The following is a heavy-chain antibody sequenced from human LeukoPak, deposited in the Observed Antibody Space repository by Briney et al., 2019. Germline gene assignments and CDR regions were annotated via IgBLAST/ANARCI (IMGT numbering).Heavy chain of an antibody. Sequence: KPGGSLRLSCAASGFTFSSYSMNWVRQAPGKGLEWVSSISSSSSYIYYADSVKGRFTISRDNAKNSLYLQMNSLRAEDTAVYYCTRDRDYVSSGWSSCAFDIWGQGTMVTVSS. CDR1: GFTFSSYS. V-gene: IGHV3-21*01. J-gene: IGHJ3*02. D-gene: IGHD6-19*01. CDR3: TRDRDYVSSGWSSCAFDI. CDR2: ISSSSSYI.